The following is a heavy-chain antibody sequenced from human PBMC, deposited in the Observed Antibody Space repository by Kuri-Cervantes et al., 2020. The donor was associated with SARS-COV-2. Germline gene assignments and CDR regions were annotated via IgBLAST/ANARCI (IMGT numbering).Heavy chain of an antibody. V-gene: IGHV3-73*01. CDR2: VRGKANNYAT. CDR3: TTLIDY. Sequence: GGSLRLSCEVSGSLFSASAIHWVRQASGKGLEWVGRVRGKANNYATAYAASVKGRFTISRDDSKNMAYLQMNSPKTEDTAVYYCTTLIDYWGQGALVTVSS. J-gene: IGHJ4*02. CDR1: GSLFSASA.